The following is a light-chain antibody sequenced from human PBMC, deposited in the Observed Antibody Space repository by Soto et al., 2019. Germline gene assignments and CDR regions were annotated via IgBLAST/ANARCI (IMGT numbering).Light chain of an antibody. Sequence: QSVLTQPPPVSGAPGQRVTISCTGSSSNIGAGYDVHWYQQLPGTAPKLLIYGNNNRPSGVPDRFSGSKSGTSASLAITGLQAEDEADYYCQSYDSSLSGYVFGTGTKVTVL. CDR2: GNN. V-gene: IGLV1-40*01. CDR3: QSYDSSLSGYV. CDR1: SSNIGAGYD. J-gene: IGLJ1*01.